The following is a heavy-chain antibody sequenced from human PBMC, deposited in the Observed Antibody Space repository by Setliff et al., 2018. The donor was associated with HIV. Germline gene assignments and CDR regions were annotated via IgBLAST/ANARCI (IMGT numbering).Heavy chain of an antibody. CDR1: GFTFSSYW. CDR2: VKQDGSEK. CDR3: ARDPRASGSYSYFDY. Sequence: GGSLRLSCAASGFTFSSYWMTWVRQAPGKGLEWVANVKQDGSEKDYVDSVKGRFTISRDNAKNTLYLQMNSLRAEDTAVYYCARDPRASGSYSYFDYWGLGTLVTVSS. D-gene: IGHD1-26*01. J-gene: IGHJ4*02. V-gene: IGHV3-7*01.